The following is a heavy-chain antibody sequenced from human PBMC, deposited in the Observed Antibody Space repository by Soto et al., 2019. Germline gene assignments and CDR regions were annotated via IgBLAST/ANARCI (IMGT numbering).Heavy chain of an antibody. CDR1: GFTFSSYA. Sequence: GGSLRLSCAASGFTFSSYAMHWVRQAPGKGLEWVAVISYDGSNKYYADSVKGRFTISRDNSKNTLYLQMNSLRAEDTAVYYCAGTRRSSGPNGGYYFDYWGQGTLVTVSS. D-gene: IGHD3-16*01. J-gene: IGHJ4*02. V-gene: IGHV3-30-3*01. CDR3: AGTRRSSGPNGGYYFDY. CDR2: ISYDGSNK.